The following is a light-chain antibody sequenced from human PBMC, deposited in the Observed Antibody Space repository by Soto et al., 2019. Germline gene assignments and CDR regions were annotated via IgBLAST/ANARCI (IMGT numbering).Light chain of an antibody. CDR1: SSDVGYYNR. Sequence: QSVLTQPPSVSGSPGQSVTISCTGTSSDVGYYNRVSWYQQPPGTAPKLVIYDVNNRPSGVPDRFSGSKSGNTASLTISGLQAEDEADYYCSSYTSTNSWFFGGGTKLTVL. CDR2: DVN. CDR3: SSYTSTNSWF. J-gene: IGLJ2*01. V-gene: IGLV2-18*02.